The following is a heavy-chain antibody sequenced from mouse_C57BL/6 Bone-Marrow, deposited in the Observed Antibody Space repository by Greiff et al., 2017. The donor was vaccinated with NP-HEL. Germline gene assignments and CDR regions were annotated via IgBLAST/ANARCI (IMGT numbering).Heavy chain of an antibody. J-gene: IGHJ3*01. CDR1: GFTFSSYT. Sequence: EVQLQESGGGLVKPGGSLKLSCAASGFTFSSYTMSWVRQTPEKRLEWVATISGGGGNTYYPDSVKGRFTISRDNAKNTLYLQMSSLRSEDTALYYCARDSSGSWFAYWGQGTLVTVSA. D-gene: IGHD3-2*02. CDR3: ARDSSGSWFAY. V-gene: IGHV5-9*01. CDR2: ISGGGGNT.